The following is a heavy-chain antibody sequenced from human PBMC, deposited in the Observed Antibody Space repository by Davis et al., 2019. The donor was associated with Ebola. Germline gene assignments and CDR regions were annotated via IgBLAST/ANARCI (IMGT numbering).Heavy chain of an antibody. D-gene: IGHD1-7*01. CDR1: GYRFTSYW. CDR2: ILPGDSDT. J-gene: IGHJ4*02. Sequence: GESLNPSCQGPGYRFTSYWLGWVRQMPGKGLEWMGIILPGDSDTRYNPSFQGQVTISVVRSINTAYLQWRSLKASDPAMYYCARRGPNYADYVDYWGQGTLVTVSS. V-gene: IGHV5-51*01. CDR3: ARRGPNYADYVDY.